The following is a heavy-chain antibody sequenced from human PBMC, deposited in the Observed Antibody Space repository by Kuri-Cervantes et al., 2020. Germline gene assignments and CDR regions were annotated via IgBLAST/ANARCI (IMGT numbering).Heavy chain of an antibody. V-gene: IGHV3-66*01. CDR2: IYRGGNT. Sequence: GESMKISCAASGLTVSSHYMSWVRQAPGKGLDWISVIYRGGNTYYSDSVKGRFSISRDNSKNTLYLQMNNLRGGDTAVYYCARGGVGDSYGLFDYWGQGSLVTVSS. D-gene: IGHD5-18*01. CDR3: ARGGVGDSYGLFDY. J-gene: IGHJ4*02. CDR1: GLTVSSHY.